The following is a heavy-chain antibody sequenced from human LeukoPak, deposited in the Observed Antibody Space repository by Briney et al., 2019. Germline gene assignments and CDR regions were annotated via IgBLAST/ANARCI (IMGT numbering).Heavy chain of an antibody. Sequence: SVKVSCKASGGTFSSYAISWVRQAPGQGLEWMGGIIPIFGTANYAQKFQGRVTITADESTSTAYMELSSLRSEDTAVYYCARDASNHDAFDIWGQGTMVTVSS. CDR2: IIPIFGTA. V-gene: IGHV1-69*01. J-gene: IGHJ3*02. CDR1: GGTFSSYA. CDR3: ARDASNHDAFDI.